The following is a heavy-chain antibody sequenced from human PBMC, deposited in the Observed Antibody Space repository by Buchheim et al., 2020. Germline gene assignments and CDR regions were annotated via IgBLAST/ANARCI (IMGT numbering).Heavy chain of an antibody. CDR2: INHSGST. Sequence: QVQLQQWGAGLLKPSETLSLTCAVYGGSFSGYYWSWIRQPPGKGLEWIGEINHSGSTNYNPSLKSQVTISVDTSKNQFSLKLSSVTAADTAVYYCARVVEMATRLDYWGQGTL. V-gene: IGHV4-34*01. D-gene: IGHD5-24*01. CDR3: ARVVEMATRLDY. J-gene: IGHJ4*02. CDR1: GGSFSGYY.